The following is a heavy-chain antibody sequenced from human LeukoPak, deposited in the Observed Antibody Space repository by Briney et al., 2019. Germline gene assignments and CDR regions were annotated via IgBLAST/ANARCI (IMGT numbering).Heavy chain of an antibody. D-gene: IGHD3-10*01. CDR3: AKDRMGHRGVVYYMDV. J-gene: IGHJ6*03. CDR2: ISWDGGST. V-gene: IGHV3-43D*03. CDR1: GFTFDDYA. Sequence: PGGSLRLSCAASGFTFDDYAMHWVRQAPGKGLEWVSLISWDGGSTYYADSVKGRFTISRDNSKNSLYLQMNSLRAEDTALYYCAKDRMGHRGVVYYMDVWGKGTMVTVSS.